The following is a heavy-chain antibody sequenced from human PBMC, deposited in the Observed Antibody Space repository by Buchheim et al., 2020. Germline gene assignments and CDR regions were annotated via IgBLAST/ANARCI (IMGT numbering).Heavy chain of an antibody. Sequence: QVQLVESGGGVVQPGRSLRLSCAASGFTFSSFVMHWVRQAPGKGLEWVAVISYDGSNKYYADSVKGRFTISRDNSKNTLYLQLNSLRAEDTAVYSCARDFLMYYDVLTGYYGGPLGYWGQGTL. J-gene: IGHJ4*02. V-gene: IGHV3-30*03. CDR3: ARDFLMYYDVLTGYYGGPLGY. CDR1: GFTFSSFV. D-gene: IGHD3-9*01. CDR2: ISYDGSNK.